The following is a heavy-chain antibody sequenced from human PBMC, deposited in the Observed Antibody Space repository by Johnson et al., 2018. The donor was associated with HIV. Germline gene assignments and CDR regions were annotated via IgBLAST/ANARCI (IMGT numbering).Heavy chain of an antibody. CDR2: ISWNSGSI. CDR1: GFTFDDYA. J-gene: IGHJ3*02. Sequence: VQLVESGGGLVQPGRSLRLSCAASGFTFDDYAMHWVRQAPGKGLEWVSGISWNSGSIGFADSVKGRFTISRDNAKNSLYLQMNSLRAEDTAVYYCAKGMNLDAFDIWGQGTMVTVSS. CDR3: AKGMNLDAFDI. V-gene: IGHV3-9*01. D-gene: IGHD1-14*01.